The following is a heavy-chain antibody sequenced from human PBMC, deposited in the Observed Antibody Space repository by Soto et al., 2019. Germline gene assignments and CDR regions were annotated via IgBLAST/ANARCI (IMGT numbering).Heavy chain of an antibody. V-gene: IGHV3-48*03. CDR3: ARGATWGFDY. D-gene: IGHD1-26*01. J-gene: IGHJ4*02. CDR2: ISTSGSTI. CDR1: GFTFSSYE. Sequence: EVQLVESGGGLVQPGGSLRLSCAASGFTFSSYEMNWVRQAPGKGLEWVSYISTSGSTIYYADSVKGRFTISRDNAKTSLYLQMISLRVEDTAVYYCARGATWGFDYWGPGTLVTVSS.